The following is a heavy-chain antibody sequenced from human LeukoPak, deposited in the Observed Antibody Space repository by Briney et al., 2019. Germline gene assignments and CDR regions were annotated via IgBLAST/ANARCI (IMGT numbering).Heavy chain of an antibody. Sequence: PGGSLRLSCAASGFTFNSYAIHWVRQAPGKGLEWVAVISYDGSIKYYADSVKGRFTISRDNSKNTLSLQMNSLRAEDTAVYYCARGRLLLDYWGQGTLVTVSS. V-gene: IGHV3-30*04. J-gene: IGHJ4*02. CDR3: ARGRLLLDY. D-gene: IGHD3-22*01. CDR1: GFTFNSYA. CDR2: ISYDGSIK.